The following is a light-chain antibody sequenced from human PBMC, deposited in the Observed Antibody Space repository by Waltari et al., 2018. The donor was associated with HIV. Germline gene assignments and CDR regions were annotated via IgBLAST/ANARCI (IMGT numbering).Light chain of an antibody. Sequence: DIVMTQTPLSSPVTLGQPASISCRSSPSLVHSDGTTYLSWLQQRPGQLPRLLTYKLSNRFSGVRARFSGSGAGTYLTLKISRVEAEDVRVYYCRQATHFPFTFGGGTQVEIK. CDR1: PSLVHSDGTTY. V-gene: IGKV2-24*01. CDR3: RQATHFPFT. J-gene: IGKJ4*01. CDR2: KLS.